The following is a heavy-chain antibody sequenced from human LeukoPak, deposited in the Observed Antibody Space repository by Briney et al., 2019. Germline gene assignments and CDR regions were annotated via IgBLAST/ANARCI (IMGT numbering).Heavy chain of an antibody. CDR1: GFTFSSYA. Sequence: GGSLRLSCAASGFTFSSYAMSWVRQAPGKGLEWVSAISGSGGSTYYADSVKGRFTISRDNSKNTLYLEMNSLRAEDTAVYYCAKDLDSSGYLLDYWGQGTLVTVSS. CDR3: AKDLDSSGYLLDY. D-gene: IGHD3-22*01. V-gene: IGHV3-23*01. J-gene: IGHJ4*02. CDR2: ISGSGGST.